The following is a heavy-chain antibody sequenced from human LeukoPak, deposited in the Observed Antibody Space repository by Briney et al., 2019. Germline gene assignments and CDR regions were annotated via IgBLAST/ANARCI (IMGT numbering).Heavy chain of an antibody. Sequence: SETLSLTCTVSGGSISSYYWSWIRQPPGKGLEWIGYIYYSGSTNYNPSLKRRVTMSVDTSKNQFSLKLSSVTAADTAVYYCARDVAAAGTGFDYWGQGTLVTVSS. CDR2: IYYSGST. V-gene: IGHV4-59*12. CDR1: GGSISSYY. D-gene: IGHD6-13*01. CDR3: ARDVAAAGTGFDY. J-gene: IGHJ4*02.